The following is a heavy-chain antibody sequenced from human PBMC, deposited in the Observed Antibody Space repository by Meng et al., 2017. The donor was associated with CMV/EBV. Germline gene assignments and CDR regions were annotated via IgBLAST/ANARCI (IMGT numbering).Heavy chain of an antibody. Sequence: WVRQAPGKGLGWLGRIKSKTDGGTTDYAAPVKGRFTISRDDSKNTLYLQMNSLKTEDTAVYYCTTDSYYDFWSGYYLYYYYYGMDVWGQGTTVTVSS. D-gene: IGHD3-3*01. V-gene: IGHV3-15*01. CDR2: IKSKTDGGTT. CDR3: TTDSYYDFWSGYYLYYYYYGMDV. J-gene: IGHJ6*02.